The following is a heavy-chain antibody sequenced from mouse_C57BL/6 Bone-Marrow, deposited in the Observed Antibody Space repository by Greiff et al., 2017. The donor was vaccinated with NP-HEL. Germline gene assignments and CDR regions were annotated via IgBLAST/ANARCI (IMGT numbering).Heavy chain of an antibody. CDR3: ARSGYYAMDY. CDR2: IYPRDGST. CDR1: GYTFTSYD. Sequence: VKLVESGPELVKPGASVKLSCKASGYTFTSYDINWVKQRPGQGLEWIGWIYPRDGSTKYNEKFKGKATLTVDTSSSTAYMELHSLTSEDSAVYFCARSGYYAMDYWGQGTSVTVSS. V-gene: IGHV1-85*01. J-gene: IGHJ4*01.